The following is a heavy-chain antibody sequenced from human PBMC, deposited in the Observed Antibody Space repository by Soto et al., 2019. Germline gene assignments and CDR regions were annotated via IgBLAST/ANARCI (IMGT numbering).Heavy chain of an antibody. D-gene: IGHD4-17*01. J-gene: IGHJ5*01. CDR1: GFTFSAYT. Sequence: EVQLVESGGGLVKPGGSLRLSCAASGFTFSAYTMNWVRQAPGKGLEWVSSLDPSSTYIYYADSVKGRFTLSRDNANNSLFLRLNSLRADDTALYFVVSGSYGDYDSWGQGTLVTVSS. V-gene: IGHV3-21*02. CDR2: LDPSSTYI. CDR3: VSGSYGDYDS.